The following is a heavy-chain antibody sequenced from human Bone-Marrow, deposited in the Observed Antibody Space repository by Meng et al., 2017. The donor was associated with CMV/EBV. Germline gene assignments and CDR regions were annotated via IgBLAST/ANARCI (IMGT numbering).Heavy chain of an antibody. CDR2: IYSGGST. D-gene: IGHD6-13*01. CDR3: AKTSGSWV. Sequence: LSLTCAASGFTVSSNYMSWVRQAPGKGLEWVSVIYSGGSTYYADSVKGRFTISRDNSKNTLYLQMNSLRAEDTGVYYCAKTSGSWVWGQGTTVTVSS. V-gene: IGHV3-53*01. CDR1: GFTVSSNY. J-gene: IGHJ6*02.